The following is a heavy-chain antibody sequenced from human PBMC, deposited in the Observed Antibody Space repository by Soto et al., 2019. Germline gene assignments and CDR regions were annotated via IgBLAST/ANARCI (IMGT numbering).Heavy chain of an antibody. V-gene: IGHV3-74*01. CDR1: GLNISTSL. CDR2: INSDASTT. D-gene: IGHD6-19*01. Sequence: GGSRRLACATSGLNISTSLMHWIRQNEGKGLVWVSRINSDASTTNYADSVKGRFTISRDNAKNTLYLQMDSLTAEDTAVYYCARGPSGWFGYDYWGQGTLVTVSS. CDR3: ARGPSGWFGYDY. J-gene: IGHJ4*02.